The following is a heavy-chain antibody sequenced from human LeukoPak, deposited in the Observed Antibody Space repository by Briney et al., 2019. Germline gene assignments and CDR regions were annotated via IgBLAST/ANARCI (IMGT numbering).Heavy chain of an antibody. CDR3: ARVSSGATTVDY. Sequence: PSQTLSLTCAVSVGSIGSGRYSWSWIRQPPGKGLELIGYIYHSGSTYYNPSLKSRVTISVDKSKNQFSLKLSSVTAADTAVYYCARVSSGATTVDYWGQGTLVTVSS. J-gene: IGHJ4*02. V-gene: IGHV4-30-2*01. CDR2: IYHSGST. CDR1: VGSIGSGRYS. D-gene: IGHD1-26*01.